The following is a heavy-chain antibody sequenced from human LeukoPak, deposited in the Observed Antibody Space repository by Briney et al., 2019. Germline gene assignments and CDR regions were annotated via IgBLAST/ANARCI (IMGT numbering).Heavy chain of an antibody. CDR1: GYTFTSYG. Sequence: GASVKVPCKASGYTFTSYGISWVRQAPGQGLEWMGWISAYNGNTNYAQKLQGRVTMTRDTSISTAYMEVSRLTSDDTAVYYCARDNNGNSFEYWGQGTLVAVSS. D-gene: IGHD1-26*01. J-gene: IGHJ4*02. CDR2: ISAYNGNT. CDR3: ARDNNGNSFEY. V-gene: IGHV1-18*01.